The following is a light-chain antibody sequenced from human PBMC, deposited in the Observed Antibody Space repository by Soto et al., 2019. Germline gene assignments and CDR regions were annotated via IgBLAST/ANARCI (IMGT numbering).Light chain of an antibody. CDR3: QQYYSYPPIT. J-gene: IGKJ1*01. Sequence: AIRMTQSPSSLSASTGARVPITCRASQGISSYLAWYQQKPGKAPKLLIYAASTLQSGVPSRFSGSGSGTDFTLTISCLQSEDFATYYCQQYYSYPPITFGQGTKVDI. CDR2: AAS. V-gene: IGKV1-8*01. CDR1: QGISSY.